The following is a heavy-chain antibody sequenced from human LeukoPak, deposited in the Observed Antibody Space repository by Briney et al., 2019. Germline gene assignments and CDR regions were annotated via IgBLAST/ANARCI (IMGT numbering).Heavy chain of an antibody. D-gene: IGHD1-1*01. V-gene: IGHV4-59*08. CDR1: GGSISSYY. J-gene: IGHJ3*02. CDR2: IYYSGST. CDR3: ARVRGTDAFDI. Sequence: PSETLSLTCTVSGGSISSYYWSWIRQPPGKGLEWIGYIYYSGSTNYIPSLKSRVTISVDTSKNQFSLKLSSVTAADTAVYYCARVRGTDAFDIWGQGTMVTVSS.